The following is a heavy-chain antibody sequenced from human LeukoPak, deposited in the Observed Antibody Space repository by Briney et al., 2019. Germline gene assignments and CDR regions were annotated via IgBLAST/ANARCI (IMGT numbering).Heavy chain of an antibody. D-gene: IGHD5-24*01. CDR2: IAYDGDTK. V-gene: IGHV3-11*01. CDR3: ARAGTYDGYKVLDS. CDR1: RFVFTNYY. Sequence: MPGGSLRLSCEASRFVFTNYYMSWVRQAPGKWLDWIATIAYDGDTKYSADASAGRFTIPRDNAKNSLSLQMNSLRAEDTAVYFCARAGTYDGYKVLDSWGQGTLVTVSS. J-gene: IGHJ5*01.